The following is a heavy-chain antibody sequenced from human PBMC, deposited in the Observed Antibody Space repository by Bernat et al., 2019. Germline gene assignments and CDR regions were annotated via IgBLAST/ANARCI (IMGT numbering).Heavy chain of an antibody. CDR1: GFSLSTSGVG. CDR2: IYWDDDK. D-gene: IGHD6-13*01. J-gene: IGHJ4*02. V-gene: IGHV2-5*02. CDR3: AHSRVDCIAAAGTAQWCLTTIDY. Sequence: QITLKESGPTLVKPTQTLTLTCTFSGFSLSTSGVGVGWIRQPPGKALEWLALIYWDDDKRYSPSLKSRLTITKDTSKNQVVLTMTNMDPVDTATYYCAHSRVDCIAAAGTAQWCLTTIDYWGQGTLVTVSS.